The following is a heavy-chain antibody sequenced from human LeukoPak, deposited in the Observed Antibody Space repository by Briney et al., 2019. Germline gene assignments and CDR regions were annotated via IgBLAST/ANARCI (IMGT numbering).Heavy chain of an antibody. CDR3: ARGDPWFGESYYYYMDV. CDR2: IEQDGSEK. D-gene: IGHD3-10*01. V-gene: IGHV3-7*04. J-gene: IGHJ6*03. CDR1: GFTFSRYW. Sequence: PGGSLRLSCAASGFTFSRYWMSWVRQAPGKGLEWVANIEQDGSEKYYVDSVKGRFTISRDNAKNSLYLQMNSLRAEDTAVYYCARGDPWFGESYYYYMDVWGKGTTVTVSS.